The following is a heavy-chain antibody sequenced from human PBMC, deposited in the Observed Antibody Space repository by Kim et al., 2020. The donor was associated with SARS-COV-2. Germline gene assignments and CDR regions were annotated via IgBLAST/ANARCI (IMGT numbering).Heavy chain of an antibody. CDR2: ISSSSTYK. V-gene: IGHV3-21*01. CDR1: GFTFSNYT. Sequence: GGSLRLSCAASGFTFSNYTMNWVRQAPGKGLEWVSCISSSSTYKYYADSVNGRFTISRDNAKNSLYLQMNSLRAEDTALYYCARDDDVSIVSWDFYYYG. J-gene: IGHJ6*01. CDR3: ARDDDVSIVSWDFYYYG. D-gene: IGHD3-16*01.